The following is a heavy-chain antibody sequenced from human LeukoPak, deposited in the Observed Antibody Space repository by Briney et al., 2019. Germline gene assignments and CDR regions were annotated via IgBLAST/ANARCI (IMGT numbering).Heavy chain of an antibody. Sequence: ASVKVSFKASGYTFTSYGISWVRQAPGQGLEWMGWINPNSGGTNYAQKFQGRVTMTRDTSISTAYMELSRLGSEDTAVYYCVTVGRYGSGSYSDFYYYMDVWGQGTTVTISS. V-gene: IGHV1-2*02. D-gene: IGHD3-10*01. CDR1: GYTFTSYG. CDR3: VTVGRYGSGSYSDFYYYMDV. J-gene: IGHJ6*03. CDR2: INPNSGGT.